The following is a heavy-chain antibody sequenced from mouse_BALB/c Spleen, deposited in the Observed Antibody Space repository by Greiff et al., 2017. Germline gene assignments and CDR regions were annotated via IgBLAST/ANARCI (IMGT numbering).Heavy chain of an antibody. CDR1: GFSLTSYG. V-gene: IGHV2-9*02. J-gene: IGHJ3*01. Sequence: VKVVESGPGLVAPSQSLSITCTVSGFSLTSYGVHWVRQPPGKGLEWLGVIWAGGSTNYNSALMSRLSISKDNSKSQVFLKMNSLQTDDTAMYYCARDSYDYDAAYWGQGTRVTVSA. D-gene: IGHD2-4*01. CDR3: ARDSYDYDAAY. CDR2: IWAGGST.